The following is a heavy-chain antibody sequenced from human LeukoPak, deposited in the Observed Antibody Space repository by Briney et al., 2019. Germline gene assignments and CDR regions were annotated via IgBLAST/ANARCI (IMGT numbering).Heavy chain of an antibody. Sequence: GGSLRLSCAASGFTFISYSMNWVRQAPGKGLEWVSSISSSSSYIYYADSVKGRFTISRDNSKNTLYLQMNSLRAEDTAVYYCARGTATNYYFDYWGQGTLVSVSS. CDR1: GFTFISYS. CDR2: ISSSSSYI. V-gene: IGHV3-21*01. J-gene: IGHJ4*02. D-gene: IGHD5-18*01. CDR3: ARGTATNYYFDY.